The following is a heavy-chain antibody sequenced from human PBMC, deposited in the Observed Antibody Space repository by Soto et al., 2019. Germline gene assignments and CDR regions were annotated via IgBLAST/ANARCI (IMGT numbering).Heavy chain of an antibody. CDR1: GFTFSSYW. D-gene: IGHD6-13*01. J-gene: IGHJ4*02. Sequence: GGSLRLSCAASGFTFSSYWMHWVRQAPGKGLVWVSRINSDGSSTSYADSVKGRFTISRDNAKNTLYLQMGSLRAEDMAVYYCARLNPIAAAFDYWGQGTLVTVSS. V-gene: IGHV3-74*01. CDR2: INSDGSST. CDR3: ARLNPIAAAFDY.